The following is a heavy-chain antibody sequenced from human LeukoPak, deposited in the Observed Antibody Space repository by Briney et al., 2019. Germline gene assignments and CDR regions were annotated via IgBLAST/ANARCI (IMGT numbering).Heavy chain of an antibody. J-gene: IGHJ5*02. Sequence: ASVKVSCKASGYTFTSYGISWVRQAPGQGLEWMGWISAYNGNTNYAQKLQGRVTMTTDTSTSTAYMELRSLRSDDAAVYYCARDNSVGDYAWWFDPWGQGTLVTVSS. V-gene: IGHV1-18*01. CDR3: ARDNSVGDYAWWFDP. CDR2: ISAYNGNT. CDR1: GYTFTSYG. D-gene: IGHD1-26*01.